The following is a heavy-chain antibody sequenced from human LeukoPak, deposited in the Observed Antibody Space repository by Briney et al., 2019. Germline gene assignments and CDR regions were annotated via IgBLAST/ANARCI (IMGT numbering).Heavy chain of an antibody. J-gene: IGHJ5*02. CDR1: GGSISSYY. CDR3: ARDYVDPLTADNWFDP. V-gene: IGHV4-59*01. CDR2: IYYSGSP. D-gene: IGHD3-16*01. Sequence: SETLSLTCTVPGGSISSYYWSWIRQPPGKGLEWMGDIYYSGSPNYNPSLKSRVTISVDTSKNQFSLKLSSVTAADTAVYYCARDYVDPLTADNWFDPWGQGTLVTVSS.